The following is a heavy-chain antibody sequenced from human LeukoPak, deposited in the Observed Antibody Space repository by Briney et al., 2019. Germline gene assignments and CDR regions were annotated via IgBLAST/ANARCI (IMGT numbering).Heavy chain of an antibody. D-gene: IGHD3-10*01. CDR2: IIPILGIA. V-gene: IGHV1-69*04. J-gene: IGHJ4*02. CDR3: ASGTGSGSYLDY. CDR1: GGTFSSYA. Sequence: SVKVSCKASGGTFSSYAISWVRQAPGQGLEWMGRIIPILGIANYAQKFQGRVTITADKSTSTAYMELSSLRSEDTAVYYCASGTGSGSYLDYWGQGTLVTVSS.